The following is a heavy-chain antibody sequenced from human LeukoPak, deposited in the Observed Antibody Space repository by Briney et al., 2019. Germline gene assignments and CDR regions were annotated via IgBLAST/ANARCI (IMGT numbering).Heavy chain of an antibody. V-gene: IGHV4-59*01. CDR2: VDHTGST. Sequence: PSQTLSLTCAVSDDSITMYYRTCIRQPPGNELEWIGYVDHTGSTKFTPSLNGRVGISRDTSNSFFSLRLRSVTAADTAVYFCARGRVSSSTWYSTYYYYFYMDVWGKGTTVTVSS. J-gene: IGHJ6*03. CDR3: ARGRVSSSTWYSTYYYYFYMDV. CDR1: DDSITMYY. D-gene: IGHD4-11*01.